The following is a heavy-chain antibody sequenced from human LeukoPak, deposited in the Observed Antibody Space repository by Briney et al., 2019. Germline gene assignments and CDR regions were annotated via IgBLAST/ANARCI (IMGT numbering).Heavy chain of an antibody. Sequence: PGGSLRLSCAASGFTFSSYAMHWVRQAPGKGLEWVAVISYDGSNKYYADSVKGRFTISRDNSKNTLYLQMNSLRAEDTAVYYCAITGTTYADYWGQGTLVTVSS. J-gene: IGHJ4*02. CDR3: AITGTTYADY. CDR1: GFTFSSYA. CDR2: ISYDGSNK. D-gene: IGHD1-20*01. V-gene: IGHV3-30-3*01.